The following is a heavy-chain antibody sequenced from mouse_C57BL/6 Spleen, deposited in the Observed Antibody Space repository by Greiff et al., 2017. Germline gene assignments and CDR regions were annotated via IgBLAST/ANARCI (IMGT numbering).Heavy chain of an antibody. CDR1: GFNIKGYY. CDR3: ACLDSRGVWFAY. V-gene: IGHV14-4*01. CDR2: IYPENGDT. Sequence: EVQLQQSGAELVRPGASVKLSCTASGFNIKGYYIRWVKQRPEQGLEWIGGIYPENGDTEYASKFQGKATITADTSSNTADLQLSSLTSEDTAVYYSACLDSRGVWFAYWGQGTLVTVSA. J-gene: IGHJ3*01. D-gene: IGHD3-2*01.